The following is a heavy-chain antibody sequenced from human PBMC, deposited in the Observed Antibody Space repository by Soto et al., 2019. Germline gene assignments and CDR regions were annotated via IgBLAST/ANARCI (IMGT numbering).Heavy chain of an antibody. D-gene: IGHD1-1*01. CDR1: GFTFDTYG. Sequence: QVHLVESGGVVVQPGRSLRLSCVASGFTFDTYGIHWVRQAPGKGLQWVALISYEGSNTYYADSVRGRFTISRDNSKNTLYLQINALRPEDTGVYYCARVTPGNNLYYFSGLDVWGQGTSVTVSS. J-gene: IGHJ6*02. V-gene: IGHV3-30-3*01. CDR3: ARVTPGNNLYYFSGLDV. CDR2: ISYEGSNT.